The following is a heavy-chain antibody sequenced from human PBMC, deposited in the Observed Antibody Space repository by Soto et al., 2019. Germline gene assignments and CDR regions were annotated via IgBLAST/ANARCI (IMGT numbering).Heavy chain of an antibody. J-gene: IGHJ4*02. D-gene: IGHD4-4*01. V-gene: IGHV1-46*01. CDR1: GYTFTSYY. CDR3: ARENDYSMYGSHHFDY. Sequence: ASVKVSCKASGYTFTSYYMHWVRQAPGQGLEWMGIINPSGGSTSYAQKFQGRVTMTRDTSTSTVYMELSSLRSEDTAVYYCARENDYSMYGSHHFDYWGQGTLVTVSS. CDR2: INPSGGST.